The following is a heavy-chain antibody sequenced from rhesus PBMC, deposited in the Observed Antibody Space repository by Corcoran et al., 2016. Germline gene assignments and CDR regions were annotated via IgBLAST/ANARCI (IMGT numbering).Heavy chain of an antibody. Sequence: QLQPQESGPGLVKPSATLSLTRAAFGGSRRRNPWSRIRQPPGKGLEWIGRISGSGGSTDYNPSLKSRVTISTDTSKNQFSLKLGSVTAADTAVYYCARDPTYYEDDYAYFDYWGQGVLVTVSS. J-gene: IGHJ4*01. CDR3: ARDPTYYEDDYAYFDY. CDR2: ISGSGGST. D-gene: IGHD3-9*01. CDR1: GGSRRRNP. V-gene: IGHV4-173*01.